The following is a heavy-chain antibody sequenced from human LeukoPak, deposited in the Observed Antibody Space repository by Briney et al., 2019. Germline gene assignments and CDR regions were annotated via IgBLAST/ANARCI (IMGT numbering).Heavy chain of an antibody. D-gene: IGHD6-19*01. CDR1: GGSISSYY. J-gene: IGHJ5*02. Sequence: SETLSLTCTVSGGSISSYYWSWIRQPPGKGLEWIGYIYYSGSTNYNPSLKSRVTVSVDTSKNQFSLKLSSVTAADTAVYYCAKVGPAVAGTGTMNWFDPWGQGTLVTVSS. V-gene: IGHV4-59*01. CDR3: AKVGPAVAGTGTMNWFDP. CDR2: IYYSGST.